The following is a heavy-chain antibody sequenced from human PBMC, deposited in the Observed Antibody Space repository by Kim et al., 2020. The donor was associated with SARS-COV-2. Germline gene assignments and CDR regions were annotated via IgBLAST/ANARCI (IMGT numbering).Heavy chain of an antibody. CDR2: LWYDGSQK. CDR1: GFTFRNYG. J-gene: IGHJ4*02. CDR3: ARNSDALGFVY. V-gene: IGHV3-33*01. Sequence: GGSLRLSCTASGFTFRNYGMHWVRQAPGKGLEWVAVLWYDGSQKYYGDSVKGRFTISRDNSKNTVDLQVNSLRAEDTAGYFCARNSDALGFVYWGQGTLVTVSS.